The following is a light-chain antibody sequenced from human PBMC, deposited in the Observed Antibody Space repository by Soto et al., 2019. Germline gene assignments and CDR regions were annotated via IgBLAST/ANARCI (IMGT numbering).Light chain of an antibody. V-gene: IGKV1-9*01. Sequence: DIQLTQSPSFLSASVGDRVTITCRASQGINTYLAWYQQKPGRAPKLLIYDGSTLQRGVPARFSGSGSGTEFTLTISSLQPDDFATYICQQLKSYPLTFGGGTQVDIK. CDR1: QGINTY. CDR2: DGS. J-gene: IGKJ4*01. CDR3: QQLKSYPLT.